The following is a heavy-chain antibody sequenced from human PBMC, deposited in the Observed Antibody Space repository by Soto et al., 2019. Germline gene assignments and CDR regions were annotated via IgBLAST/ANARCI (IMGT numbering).Heavy chain of an antibody. V-gene: IGHV1-3*01. CDR3: ARGERYYYDSSGYFGFDY. Sequence: GASVKVSCKASKYTFTNYAIHWVRQAPGQRLEWMGWINAGNGHTKYSQKFQARVTITRDTSASTAYMELSSLRSEDAAVYYCARGERYYYDSSGYFGFDYWGQGTLVTV. J-gene: IGHJ4*02. CDR2: INAGNGHT. CDR1: KYTFTNYA. D-gene: IGHD3-22*01.